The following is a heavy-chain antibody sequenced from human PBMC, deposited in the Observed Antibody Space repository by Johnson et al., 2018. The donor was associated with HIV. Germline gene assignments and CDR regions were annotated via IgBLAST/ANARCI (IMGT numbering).Heavy chain of an antibody. D-gene: IGHD3-16*02. J-gene: IGHJ3*02. V-gene: IGHV3-53*02. CDR1: GFTVR. CDR2: IYSGGST. CDR3: ARDLETGDDYVWGSYQLGAVDM. Sequence: VQLVETGGGLIQPGGSLRLSCVASGFTVRKGLEWVSVIYSGGSTYYADSVKGRFTISRDRSKTTLNLQMNSLTAEDTAVYYCARDLETGDDYVWGSYQLGAVDMWGQGTMVTVSS.